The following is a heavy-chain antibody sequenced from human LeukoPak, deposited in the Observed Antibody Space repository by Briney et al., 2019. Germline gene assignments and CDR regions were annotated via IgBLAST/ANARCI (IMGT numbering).Heavy chain of an antibody. CDR1: GFTFSSYS. J-gene: IGHJ4*02. D-gene: IGHD3-10*01. Sequence: GGSLRLSCAASGFTFSSYSMNWVRQAPGKGLEWVSSISSSSSYIYYADSVKGRFTISRDNAKNSLYLQMNSLRAEDTAVYYCARGGRKSYYFDYWGQGTLVTVSP. CDR3: ARGGRKSYYFDY. CDR2: ISSSSSYI. V-gene: IGHV3-21*01.